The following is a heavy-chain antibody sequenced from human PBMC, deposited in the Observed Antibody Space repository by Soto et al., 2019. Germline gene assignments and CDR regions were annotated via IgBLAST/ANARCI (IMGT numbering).Heavy chain of an antibody. CDR3: ARDAAVPGESDRFDY. J-gene: IGHJ4*02. CDR1: GDSVTSNVW. V-gene: IGHV4-4*02. CDR2: AYHNGLT. D-gene: IGHD6-19*01. Sequence: QVQLQESGPGLVKPSGTLSLTCAVSGDSVTSNVWWSWVRQPPGKGLEWIAEAYHNGLTDYNPSLKSRVTMSVDTSKNEFSLKLTSLTAADTAIYYCARDAAVPGESDRFDYWGQGILVTVSS.